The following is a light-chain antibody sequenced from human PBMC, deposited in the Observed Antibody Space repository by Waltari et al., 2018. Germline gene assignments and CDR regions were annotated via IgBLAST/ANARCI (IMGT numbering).Light chain of an antibody. V-gene: IGKV3-20*01. Sequence: IVLSQSPGPLSLSPGDRATLSCRASQSVDIRYLAWYQQKPGQAPRLLIYGASSRATGIPYRFSGSGAGTDFTLTISRLEHEDFAVYYCQQSGSSPRTFGQGTKVEI. CDR2: GAS. CDR1: QSVDIRY. J-gene: IGKJ1*01. CDR3: QQSGSSPRT.